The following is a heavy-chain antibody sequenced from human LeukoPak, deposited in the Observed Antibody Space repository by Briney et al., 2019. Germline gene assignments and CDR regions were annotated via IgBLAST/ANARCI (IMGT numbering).Heavy chain of an antibody. CDR1: GFTFSSYA. Sequence: GGSLRLSCAASGFTFSSYAMSWVRKAPGKGLEWVSAISGSGGSTYYADSVKGRFTISRDNSKNTLYLQMNSLRAEDTAVYDCAKDLWITAAGNYWGQGTLVTVSS. V-gene: IGHV3-23*01. CDR2: ISGSGGST. D-gene: IGHD6-13*01. J-gene: IGHJ4*02. CDR3: AKDLWITAAGNY.